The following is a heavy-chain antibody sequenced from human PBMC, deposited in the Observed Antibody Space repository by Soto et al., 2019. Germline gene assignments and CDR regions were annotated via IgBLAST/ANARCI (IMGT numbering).Heavy chain of an antibody. CDR1: GFSLSVSGMC. V-gene: IGHV2-70*13. CDR3: ARIPDYGGSKYFLDY. Sequence: SGPTLVNPTQTLTLTCTFSGFSLSVSGMCVSWIRQPPGRALEWLAHIDWDGNTYYSTSLKSRLTISKDTSKNQVVLTMANVDPVDTATYYCARIPDYGGSKYFLDYWGQGTLVTVSS. D-gene: IGHD4-17*01. J-gene: IGHJ4*02. CDR2: IDWDGNT.